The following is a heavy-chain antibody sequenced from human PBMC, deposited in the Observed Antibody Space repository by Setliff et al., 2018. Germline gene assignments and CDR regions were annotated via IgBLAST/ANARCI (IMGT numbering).Heavy chain of an antibody. D-gene: IGHD3-3*01. CDR2: IHYSGST. V-gene: IGHV4-59*01. J-gene: IGHJ3*02. CDR1: GGSISSNY. Sequence: SETLSLTCSVSGGSISSNYWSWMRQPPGKGLEWIGYIHYSGSTSYNPSLKSRVTILVDTSKNQLSLRVNSMTAADTAVYYCARVAEASMRHIGIFGVVPHGFDIWGQGTIVTVSS. CDR3: ARVAEASMRHIGIFGVVPHGFDI.